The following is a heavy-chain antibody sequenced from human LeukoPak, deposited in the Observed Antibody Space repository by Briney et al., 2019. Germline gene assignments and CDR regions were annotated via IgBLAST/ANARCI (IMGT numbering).Heavy chain of an antibody. D-gene: IGHD5-24*01. CDR2: MNPNSGAT. J-gene: IGHJ4*02. V-gene: IGHV1-8*01. CDR1: GYTFTSYD. Sequence: GASVKVSCKASGYTFTSYDFNWLRQATGQGPEWMGWMNPNSGATGYAQKFQGRVTMTRSASINTAYMGLTNLRSEDTAVYYCARVGSQRSLYYFDYWGQGTLVTVSS. CDR3: ARVGSQRSLYYFDY.